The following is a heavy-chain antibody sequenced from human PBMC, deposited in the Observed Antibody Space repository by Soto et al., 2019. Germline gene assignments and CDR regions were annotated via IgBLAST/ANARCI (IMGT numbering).Heavy chain of an antibody. CDR2: INPNSGGT. Sequence: ASVKVSCKASGYTFTGYYMHWVRQAPGQGLEWMGWINPNSGGTNYAQKFQGRVTMTRDTSISTDYMELSRLRSDDTAVYYCARYLMVRGVNNGFDTWGQGTLVTVSS. CDR3: ARYLMVRGVNNGFDT. CDR1: GYTFTGYY. J-gene: IGHJ5*02. V-gene: IGHV1-2*02. D-gene: IGHD3-10*01.